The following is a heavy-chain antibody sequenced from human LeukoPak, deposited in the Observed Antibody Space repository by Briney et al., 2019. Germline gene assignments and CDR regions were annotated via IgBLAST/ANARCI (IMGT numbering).Heavy chain of an antibody. CDR1: GGSISSGSYY. CDR3: ARGKRQWRLGAFDI. J-gene: IGHJ3*02. D-gene: IGHD6-19*01. CDR2: IYTSGST. Sequence: PSETLSLTCTVSGGSISSGSYYWSWIRQPAGKGLEWIGRIYTSGSTNYNPSLKSRVTISVDTSKNQFSLKLSSVTAADTAVYYCARGKRQWRLGAFDIWGQGTMVTVSS. V-gene: IGHV4-61*02.